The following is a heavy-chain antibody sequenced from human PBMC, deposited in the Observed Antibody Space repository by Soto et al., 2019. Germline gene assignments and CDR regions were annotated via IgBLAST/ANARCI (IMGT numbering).Heavy chain of an antibody. CDR3: ARSGNYDSSGYYYGWFDP. CDR2: ISAYNGNT. J-gene: IGHJ5*02. V-gene: IGHV1-18*01. D-gene: IGHD3-22*01. CDR1: GYTFTSYG. Sequence: GASVKVSCKASGYTFTSYGISWVRQAPGQGLEWMGWISAYNGNTNYAQKLQGRVTMTTDTSTSTAYMELRSLRSDDTAVYYCARSGNYDSSGYYYGWFDPWGQGTLVTVSS.